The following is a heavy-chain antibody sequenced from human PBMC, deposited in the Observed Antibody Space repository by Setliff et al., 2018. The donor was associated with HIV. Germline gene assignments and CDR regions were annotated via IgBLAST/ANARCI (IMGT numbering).Heavy chain of an antibody. D-gene: IGHD5-18*01. CDR2: ISGYSGNT. Sequence: ASVKVPCKASGYNFTSYAITWVRQAPGQGLEWMGWISGYSGNTDYAQKVQVRVTMTTDTSTSTAHMELRSLGLDDAAVYYCARGKRWLQPYYLDYWGQGTLVTVSS. CDR3: ARGKRWLQPYYLDY. V-gene: IGHV1-18*01. J-gene: IGHJ4*02. CDR1: GYNFTSYA.